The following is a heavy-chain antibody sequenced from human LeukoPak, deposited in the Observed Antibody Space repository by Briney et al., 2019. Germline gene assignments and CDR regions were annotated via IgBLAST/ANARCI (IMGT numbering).Heavy chain of an antibody. CDR3: AKSLRNAFDI. V-gene: IGHV3-66*01. D-gene: IGHD3-3*01. CDR1: GFTVSSNY. CDR2: IYSGGST. J-gene: IGHJ3*02. Sequence: TGGSLRLSCAASGFTVSSNYMSWVRQAPGKGLEWVSVIYSGGSTYYADSVKGRFTISRDNAKKSLYLQMNSLRAEDTAVYYCAKSLRNAFDIWGQGTMVTVSS.